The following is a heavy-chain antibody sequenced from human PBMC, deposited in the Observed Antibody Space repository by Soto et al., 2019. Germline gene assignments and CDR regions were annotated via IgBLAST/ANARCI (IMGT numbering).Heavy chain of an antibody. CDR3: AKVFAAVPYYYYYGMDV. J-gene: IGHJ6*02. Sequence: VQLLESGGGLVQPGGSLRLSCAASGFTFSSYGMHWVRPAPGKGLEWVAVISYDGSNKYYADSVKGRFTISRDNSKNTLYLQMNSLRAEDTAVYYCAKVFAAVPYYYYYGMDVWGQGTTFTVSS. CDR1: GFTFSSYG. V-gene: IGHV3-30*18. CDR2: ISYDGSNK. D-gene: IGHD6-13*01.